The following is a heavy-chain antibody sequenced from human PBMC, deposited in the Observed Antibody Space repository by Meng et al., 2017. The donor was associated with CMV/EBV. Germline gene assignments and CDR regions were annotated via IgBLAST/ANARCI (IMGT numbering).Heavy chain of an antibody. CDR3: ARGLGRKPHYYYYYGMDV. Sequence: SETLSLTCAVYGGSFSGYNWSWIRQPPGKGLEWIWEINHSGSTNYNPSLKSRVTISVDTSKNQFPLKLSSVTAADTAVYYCARGLGRKPHYYYYYGMDVWGQGTTVTVSS. D-gene: IGHD1-14*01. V-gene: IGHV4-34*01. CDR1: GGSFSGYN. CDR2: INHSGST. J-gene: IGHJ6*02.